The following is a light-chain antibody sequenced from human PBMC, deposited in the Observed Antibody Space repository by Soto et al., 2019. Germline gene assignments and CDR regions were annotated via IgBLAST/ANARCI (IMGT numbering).Light chain of an antibody. V-gene: IGKV3-11*01. J-gene: IGKJ1*01. CDR1: QSVSSF. CDR3: QQRSSWT. Sequence: EIVLTQSPATLSLSPGERATLSCRASQSVSSFLGWYQQKPGQAPRLLISDASNRATGIPARFSGSGSGTDFTLTISILEPEDFAVYYCQQRSSWTFGQGTKVDIK. CDR2: DAS.